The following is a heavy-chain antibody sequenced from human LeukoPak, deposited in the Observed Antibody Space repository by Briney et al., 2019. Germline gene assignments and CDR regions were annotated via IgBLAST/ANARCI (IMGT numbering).Heavy chain of an antibody. CDR3: AKDRVSPGFNWFDP. J-gene: IGHJ5*02. D-gene: IGHD2-15*01. CDR1: GLTFSDFW. V-gene: IGHV3-74*01. CDR2: VKGDGRTT. Sequence: GGSLRLSCAASGLTFSDFWMHWVRQPPGKGLVWVALVKGDGRTTIYADFVKGRFTISRDNSKSTVYLQMNSLRTEDTAVYYCAKDRVSPGFNWFDPWGQGTLVTVSS.